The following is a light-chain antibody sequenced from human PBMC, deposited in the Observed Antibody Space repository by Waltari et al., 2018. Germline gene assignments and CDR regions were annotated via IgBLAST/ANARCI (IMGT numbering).Light chain of an antibody. CDR2: KDS. V-gene: IGLV3-25*03. CDR3: QSGDSSGNVV. Sequence: SYALTQPPSVSVSPGQAARITCSGDALTKQYNHLYQHTPGQAPGLLIYKDSEMPSQIPERFSGSSSGTTVTLTIRGVQAEDEADYYCQSGDSSGNVVFGGGTKLTVL. J-gene: IGLJ2*01. CDR1: ALTKQY.